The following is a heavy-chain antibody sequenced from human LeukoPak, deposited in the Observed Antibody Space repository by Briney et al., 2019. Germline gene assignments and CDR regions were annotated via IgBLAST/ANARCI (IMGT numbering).Heavy chain of an antibody. Sequence: PGGSLRLSCSASAFTFSNYGMDWVRQAPGKGLEWVSYISSSSGTIYYADSVKGRFTISRDNAKNSLYLQMHSLRAEDTAVYYCASGIGLARGNYGGQGTLVTVSS. D-gene: IGHD6-19*01. CDR1: AFTFSNYG. V-gene: IGHV3-48*01. CDR2: ISSSSGTI. J-gene: IGHJ4*02. CDR3: ASGIGLARGNY.